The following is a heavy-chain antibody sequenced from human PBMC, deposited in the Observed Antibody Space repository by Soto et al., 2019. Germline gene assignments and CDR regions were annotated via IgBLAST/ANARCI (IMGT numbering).Heavy chain of an antibody. D-gene: IGHD3-3*01. V-gene: IGHV3-74*01. J-gene: IGHJ4*02. CDR2: INSDGSNT. Sequence: EVQLVESGGDLVQPGGSLRLSCAASGFTFSSYWMHWVRQAPGKGLVWVSGINSDGSNTRYADSVKGRFTISRDNAKNTLYMQMDSLRAEDTAVYYCAREGLHDHDPDYWGQGTLVTVSS. CDR3: AREGLHDHDPDY. CDR1: GFTFSSYW.